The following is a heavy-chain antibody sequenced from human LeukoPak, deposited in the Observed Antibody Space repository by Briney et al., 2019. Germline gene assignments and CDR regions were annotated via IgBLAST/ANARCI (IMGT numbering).Heavy chain of an antibody. Sequence: GGSLRLSCAATGFTFISYEMNWVRQAPGKGVEWVSFISSSGSSIYYADSVKGRFTISRDNAKNSLYLQMNSLRAEDTAVYYCARDVRWGYSSSSFYWFDYWGQGALVTVSS. V-gene: IGHV3-48*03. CDR2: ISSSGSSI. CDR3: ARDVRWGYSSSSFYWFDY. CDR1: GFTFISYE. D-gene: IGHD6-6*01. J-gene: IGHJ4*02.